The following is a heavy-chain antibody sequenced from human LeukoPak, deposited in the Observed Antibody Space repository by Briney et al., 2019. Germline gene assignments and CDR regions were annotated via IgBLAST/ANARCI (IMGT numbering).Heavy chain of an antibody. J-gene: IGHJ4*02. V-gene: IGHV1-69*05. D-gene: IGHD3-22*01. CDR2: IIPIFGTA. CDR3: AGHYDSSGYYNY. Sequence: SVKVSCKATGGTFSSYAISWVRQAPGQGLEWMGRIIPIFGTANYAQKFQGRVTITTDESTSTAYMELSSLRSEDTAVYYCAGHYDSSGYYNYWGQGTLVTVSS. CDR1: GGTFSSYA.